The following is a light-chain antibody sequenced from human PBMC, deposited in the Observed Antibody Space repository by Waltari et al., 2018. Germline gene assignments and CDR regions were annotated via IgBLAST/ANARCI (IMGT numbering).Light chain of an antibody. V-gene: IGLV1-36*01. Sequence: QSVLTQPPSVSEAPRQRVAISCSGSRSNIGNNAVNWYLQVTGKAPKLLSYFDDLLPSGVSDRFSGCRSGTSASLAISVLQSGDEGDYYCATGDNTLSGWVFGGGTRLTVL. CDR1: RSNIGNNA. CDR2: FDD. J-gene: IGLJ3*02. CDR3: ATGDNTLSGWV.